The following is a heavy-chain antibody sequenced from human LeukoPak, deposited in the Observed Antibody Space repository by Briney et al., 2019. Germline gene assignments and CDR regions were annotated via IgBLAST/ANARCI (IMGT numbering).Heavy chain of an antibody. CDR3: AKHSGQGDSSSWSYYFDY. J-gene: IGHJ4*02. CDR2: ISGSSGST. V-gene: IGHV3-23*01. Sequence: PGGSLRLSCAASGFTFSSYAMSWVRQAPGKGLEWVSAISGSSGSTYYADSVKGRFTISRDNSKNTLYLQMNSLRAEDTAVYYCAKHSGQGDSSSWSYYFDYWGQGTLVTVSS. D-gene: IGHD6-13*01. CDR1: GFTFSSYA.